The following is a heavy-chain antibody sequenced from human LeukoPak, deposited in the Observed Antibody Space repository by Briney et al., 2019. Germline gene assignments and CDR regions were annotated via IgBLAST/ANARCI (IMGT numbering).Heavy chain of an antibody. V-gene: IGHV3-23*01. D-gene: IGHD3-22*01. J-gene: IGHJ3*02. CDR2: IIGSGGST. Sequence: PGGSLRLSCAASGFTFSSYAMSWVRQAPGKGLEWVSGIIGSGGSTYYADSVKGRFTISRDNSKNMLYLQMNSLRAEDTAVYYCAKDSRMYYSDSSGYYHDVMDIWGQGTMVTASS. CDR3: AKDSRMYYSDSSGYYHDVMDI. CDR1: GFTFSSYA.